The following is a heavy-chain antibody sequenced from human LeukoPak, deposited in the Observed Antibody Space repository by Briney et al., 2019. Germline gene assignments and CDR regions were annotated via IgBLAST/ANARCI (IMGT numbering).Heavy chain of an antibody. D-gene: IGHD3-22*01. CDR2: IKQDGSEK. CDR3: ARGPRYYDSSTDAFDI. Sequence: GGSLRLSCAASGFSFSTYWMSWVRQAPGKGLEWVANIKQDGSEKYYVDSVKGRFTISRDNAKNSLYLQMNSLRAEDTAVYYCARGPRYYDSSTDAFDIWGQGTMVTVSS. J-gene: IGHJ3*02. V-gene: IGHV3-7*01. CDR1: GFSFSTYW.